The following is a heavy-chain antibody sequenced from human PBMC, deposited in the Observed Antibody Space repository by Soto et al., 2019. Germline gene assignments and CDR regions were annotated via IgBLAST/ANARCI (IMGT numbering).Heavy chain of an antibody. CDR2: VNPNTGNT. Sequence: QVQLVQSGAEVKKSGASVKVSCTGSGYTFRSYDIHWVRQATGQGLEWMGWVNPNTGNTGYAQKFQGRVTMTRDMSKSSAYMEVNSLTSEDTAIYYCARAYGAGSFDFWGQGTLVSVSS. D-gene: IGHD3-10*01. CDR1: GYTFRSYD. V-gene: IGHV1-8*01. CDR3: ARAYGAGSFDF. J-gene: IGHJ5*01.